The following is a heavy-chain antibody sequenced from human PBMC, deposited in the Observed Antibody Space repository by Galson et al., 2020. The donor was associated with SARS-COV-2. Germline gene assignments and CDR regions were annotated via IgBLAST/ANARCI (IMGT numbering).Heavy chain of an antibody. CDR3: LSGWIFDN. D-gene: IGHD6-19*01. Sequence: SQTLSLTCAIPGDSVSRNTAAWNWIRQSPSRGLEWLGRPYYRSTCRYHYAPYVESRITINADTSKNQFSLQLTSVTPEDTAVYYCLSGWIFDNWGQGTLVTVSS. CDR2: PYYRSTCRY. V-gene: IGHV6-1*01. CDR1: GDSVSRNTAA. J-gene: IGHJ4*02.